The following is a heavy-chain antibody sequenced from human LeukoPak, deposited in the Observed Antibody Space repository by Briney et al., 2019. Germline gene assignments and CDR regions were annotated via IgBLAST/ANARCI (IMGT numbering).Heavy chain of an antibody. CDR1: GFTFSNYW. V-gene: IGHV3-74*01. CDR2: INGDGSSP. CDR3: ARETSGSFPY. Sequence: GGSLRLSCTASGFTFSNYWMQWVRQVPGKGLVWVSRINGDGSSPSYADSVKGRFTISRDNSKNTLYLQMNNLSAEDTAVYYCARETSGSFPYRGQGTLVTVSS. J-gene: IGHJ4*02. D-gene: IGHD2-15*01.